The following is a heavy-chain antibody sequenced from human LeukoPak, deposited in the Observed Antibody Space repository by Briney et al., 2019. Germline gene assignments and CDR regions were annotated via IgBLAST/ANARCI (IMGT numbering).Heavy chain of an antibody. CDR2: IYDSGST. D-gene: IGHD4-17*01. V-gene: IGHV4-59*01. Sequence: SETLSLTCAVYGGSFSGYYWSWIRQPPGKGLEWIGYIYDSGSTKYNPSLKSRVTISVDTSKNQFSLKLSSVTAADTAVYYCARDGAVTNGRYFDYWGQGTLVTVSS. J-gene: IGHJ4*02. CDR1: GGSFSGYY. CDR3: ARDGAVTNGRYFDY.